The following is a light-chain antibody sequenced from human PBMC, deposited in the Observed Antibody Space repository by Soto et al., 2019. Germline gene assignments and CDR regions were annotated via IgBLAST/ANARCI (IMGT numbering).Light chain of an antibody. CDR3: EQYQTSPT. CDR1: QSVGSEL. Sequence: LVLTQSPGTLYLSPGERATLSGSASQSVGSELLAWDQQRPGQAPRLLISSDSRRASCIPDTYSGIGSGIDFTLIISRFEAEDSAGYCSEQYQTSPTFDGGTKMEIK. CDR2: SDS. V-gene: IGKV3-20*01. J-gene: IGKJ4*02.